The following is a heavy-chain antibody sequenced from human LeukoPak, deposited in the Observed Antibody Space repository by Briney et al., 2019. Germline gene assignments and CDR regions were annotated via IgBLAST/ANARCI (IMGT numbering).Heavy chain of an antibody. CDR3: ARGASRADY. CDR1: GFTLRSYN. Sequence: PGGSLRLSCAASGFTLRSYNMNWVRQAPGKRPEWVSSISSSSYIYYADSVKGRFTISRDNAKNSLYLQMNSLRAEDTALYYCARGASRADYWGQGTLVAVST. J-gene: IGHJ4*02. V-gene: IGHV3-21*01. CDR2: ISSSSYI.